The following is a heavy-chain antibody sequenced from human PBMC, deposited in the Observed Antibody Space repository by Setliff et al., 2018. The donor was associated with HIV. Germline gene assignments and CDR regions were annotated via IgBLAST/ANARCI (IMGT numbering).Heavy chain of an antibody. CDR2: IYYTGTT. CDR3: ARGLWFGGSYWFDP. D-gene: IGHD3-10*01. CDR1: GVSVGSISSHY. V-gene: IGHV4-59*11. Sequence: SETRSLTCTVAGVSVGSISSHYWNWIRQPPGKGLEWIGYIYYTGTTKNNTSLKSRVTMSIDTSKNQFSLKLSSVTAADTAVDYCARGLWFGGSYWFDPWGQGTLVTVS. J-gene: IGHJ5*02.